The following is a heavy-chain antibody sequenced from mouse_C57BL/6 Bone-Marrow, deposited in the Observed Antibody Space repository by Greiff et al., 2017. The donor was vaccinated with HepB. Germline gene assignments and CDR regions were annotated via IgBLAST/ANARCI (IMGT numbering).Heavy chain of an antibody. CDR2: IYPGSGST. Sequence: QVQLKQPGAELVKPGASVKMSCKASGYTFTSYWITWVKQRPGQGLEWIGDIYPGSGSTNYNEKFKSKVTLTVDTSTSTAYMQLSSLTSEDSAVYYCARYYGSSFWYFDVWGTGTTVTVSS. V-gene: IGHV1-55*01. D-gene: IGHD1-1*01. CDR1: GYTFTSYW. J-gene: IGHJ1*03. CDR3: ARYYGSSFWYFDV.